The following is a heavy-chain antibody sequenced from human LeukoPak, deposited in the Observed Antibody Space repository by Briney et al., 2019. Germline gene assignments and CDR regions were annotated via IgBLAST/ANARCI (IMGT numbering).Heavy chain of an antibody. V-gene: IGHV3-66*01. CDR1: GFTVSSNY. CDR3: ARRCTDTPPYRNFWVLKY. CDR2: IYSGGST. Sequence: GGSLRLSCAASGFTVSSNYMSWVRQAPGQGLEWVSVIYSGGSTYYADSVKGRFTISRDNSKNTLYLQMNSLRAEDTAVYYCARRCTDTPPYRNFWVLKYWGQGTLVTVSS. D-gene: IGHD4-11*01. J-gene: IGHJ4*02.